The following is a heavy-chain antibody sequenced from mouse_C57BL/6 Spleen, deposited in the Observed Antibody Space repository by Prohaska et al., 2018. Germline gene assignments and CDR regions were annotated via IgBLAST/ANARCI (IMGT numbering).Heavy chain of an antibody. V-gene: IGHV2-6-1*01. J-gene: IGHJ4*01. CDR3: ARHRTPYYAMDY. CDR1: GFSLTSYG. CDR2: IWSDGST. Sequence: QVQLKESGPGLVAPSQSLSITCTVSGFSLTSYGVHWVRQPPGKGLEWLVVIWSDGSTTYNSALKSRLSISKDNSKSQVFLKMNSLQTDGTAMYYCARHRTPYYAMDYWGQGTSVTVSS.